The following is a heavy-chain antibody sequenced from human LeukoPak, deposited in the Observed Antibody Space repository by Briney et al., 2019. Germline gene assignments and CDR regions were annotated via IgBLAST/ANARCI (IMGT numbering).Heavy chain of an antibody. CDR3: ASSLIWFGESYDAFDI. V-gene: IGHV4-61*02. D-gene: IGHD3-10*01. Sequence: SETLSFTCTVSGGSISSSSYYWGWIRQPPGKGLEWIGRIYTSGSTNYNPSLKSRVTISVDTSKNQFSLKLSSVTAADTAVYYCASSLIWFGESYDAFDIWGQGTMVTVSS. J-gene: IGHJ3*02. CDR2: IYTSGST. CDR1: GGSISSSSYY.